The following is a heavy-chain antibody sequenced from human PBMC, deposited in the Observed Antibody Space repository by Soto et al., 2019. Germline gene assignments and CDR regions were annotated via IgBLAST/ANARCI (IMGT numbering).Heavy chain of an antibody. CDR1: GFTFSTYG. V-gene: IGHV3-30*19. CDR2: ISYDGSNK. CDR3: ARDLRRYSGSYTPDY. D-gene: IGHD1-26*01. Sequence: QVQLVESGGGVVQPGRSLRHSCAASGFTFSTYGMHWVRQAPGKGLEWVAVISYDGSNKYYADSVKGRFTISRDNSKNTVYLQMNSLKAEDTAVYYCARDLRRYSGSYTPDYWGQGILVTVSS. J-gene: IGHJ4*02.